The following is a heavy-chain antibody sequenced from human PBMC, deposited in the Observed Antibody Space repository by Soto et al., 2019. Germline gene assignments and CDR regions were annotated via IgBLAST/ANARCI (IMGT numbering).Heavy chain of an antibody. D-gene: IGHD1-1*01. J-gene: IGHJ6*02. CDR2: ISTRSTYT. CDR1: GFIFSDYY. Sequence: QVLLVESGGGLGKAGGSLRLSCAASGFIFSDYYMSWVRQTPGKGLEWVSYISTRSTYTNYADAVKGRFTISRDNTKNSLYMQMDSLRVEDTAVYYCARDLAWKRGKVGRYYYGMDVWGQGTTVTVSS. V-gene: IGHV3-11*06. CDR3: ARDLAWKRGKVGRYYYGMDV.